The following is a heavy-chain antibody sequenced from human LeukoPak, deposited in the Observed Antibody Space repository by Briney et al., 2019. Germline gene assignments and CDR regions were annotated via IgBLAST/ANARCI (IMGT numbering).Heavy chain of an antibody. Sequence: GESLQISCQGSGYSFTSYWIGWVRQMPGKGLGWMGIIYPGDSDTRYSPSFQGQVTISADKSISTAYLQWSSLKASDTAMYYCARHDWYSGSYYWGQGTLVTVSS. D-gene: IGHD1-26*01. CDR1: GYSFTSYW. J-gene: IGHJ4*02. CDR3: ARHDWYSGSYY. CDR2: IYPGDSDT. V-gene: IGHV5-51*01.